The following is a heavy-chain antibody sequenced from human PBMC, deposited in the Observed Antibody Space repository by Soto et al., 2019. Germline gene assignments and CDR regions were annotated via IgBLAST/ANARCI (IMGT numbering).Heavy chain of an antibody. J-gene: IGHJ5*02. V-gene: IGHV1-8*01. Sequence: QVQLVQSGAEVKKPGASVKVSCKASGYTFTSYDINWVRQATGQGFEYLGWMNPNSGNTGYVKKFQGRVTMTRDTTMSKANTELRSLRTEDTAVYYCAIGTKYGDYSRWCDPGGPGTLVTVSS. D-gene: IGHD4-17*01. CDR1: GYTFTSYD. CDR3: AIGTKYGDYSRWCDP. CDR2: MNPNSGNT.